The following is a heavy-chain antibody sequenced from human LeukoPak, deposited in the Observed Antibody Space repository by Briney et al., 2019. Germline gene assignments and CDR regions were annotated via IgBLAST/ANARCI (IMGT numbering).Heavy chain of an antibody. CDR1: GGTCSSYA. CDR2: IIPIFGTA. CDR3: ARATGYYYDSSGYAFDY. Sequence: GASVKVSCKASGGTCSSYAISWVRQAPGQGLEWMGGIIPIFGTANYAQKFQGRVTITADESTSTAYMELSSLRSEDTAVYYCARATGYYYDSSGYAFDYWGQGTLVTVSS. V-gene: IGHV1-69*13. D-gene: IGHD3-22*01. J-gene: IGHJ4*02.